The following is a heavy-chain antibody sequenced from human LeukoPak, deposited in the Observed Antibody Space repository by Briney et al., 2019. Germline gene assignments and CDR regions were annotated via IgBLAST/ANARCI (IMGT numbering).Heavy chain of an antibody. J-gene: IGHJ2*01. CDR3: ARDPKVAAAGTRYFDL. D-gene: IGHD6-13*01. CDR1: GDTFTSYY. CDR2: INPSGGST. Sequence: ASVKVSCKASGDTFTSYYMHWVRQAPGQGLEWMGIINPSGGSTSYVQKFQGRVTMTRDTSTSTVYVELSSLRSEDTAVYYCARDPKVAAAGTRYFDLWGRGTLVTVSS. V-gene: IGHV1-46*01.